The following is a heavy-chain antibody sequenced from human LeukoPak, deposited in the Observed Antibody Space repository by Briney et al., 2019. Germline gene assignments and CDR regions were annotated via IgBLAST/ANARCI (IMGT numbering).Heavy chain of an antibody. J-gene: IGHJ4*02. CDR3: AREGSGSLPHLDH. CDR2: ISPSGGGT. V-gene: IGHV1-46*01. CDR1: GYTFTSHY. D-gene: IGHD3-10*01. Sequence: APVKVSCKASGYTFTSHYMQWVRLAPGQGLEWMGIISPSGGGTRYAQKFQGRVTMTRDASTSIVYMELSSLRSEDTAVYYCAREGSGSLPHLDHWGQGTLVTVSS.